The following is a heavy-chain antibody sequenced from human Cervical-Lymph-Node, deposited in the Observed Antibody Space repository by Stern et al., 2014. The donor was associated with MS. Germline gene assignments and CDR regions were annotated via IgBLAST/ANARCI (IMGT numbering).Heavy chain of an antibody. J-gene: IGHJ5*02. CDR2: IFPSVEPR. CDR3: ALSSETSDGWYSLGKDL. D-gene: IGHD2-15*01. Sequence: QVQLLQPGAEVTKPGSSVKVSCKASGGPFSKFPRSWVRQAPGQGLERMGGIFPSVEPRASAQEFRGRITITAGFSTSTVCRELSTQRSDDTAVYSCALSSETSDGWYSLGKDLWGQGTLVTVAS. CDR1: GGPFSKFP. V-gene: IGHV1-69*01.